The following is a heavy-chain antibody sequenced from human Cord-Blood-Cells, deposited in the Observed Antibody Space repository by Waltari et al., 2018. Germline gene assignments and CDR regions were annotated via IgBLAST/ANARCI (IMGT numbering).Heavy chain of an antibody. CDR2: INHSGST. Sequence: QVQLQQWGAGLLKPSETLSLTCAVYGGSFSGYYWSWIRQPPGKGLEWIGEINHSGSTNYNPALKIRGTISVDTSKNQFSLKLSSVTAADTAVYYCARGAIAARLDAFDIWGQGTMVTVSS. CDR1: GGSFSGYY. D-gene: IGHD6-6*01. CDR3: ARGAIAARLDAFDI. V-gene: IGHV4-34*01. J-gene: IGHJ3*02.